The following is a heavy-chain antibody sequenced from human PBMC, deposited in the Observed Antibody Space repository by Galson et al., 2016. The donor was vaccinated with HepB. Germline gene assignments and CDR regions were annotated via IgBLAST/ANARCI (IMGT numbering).Heavy chain of an antibody. CDR2: TSTYNRNT. CDR1: GYTFSSYG. Sequence: SVKVSCKASGYTFSSYGVTWVRQAPGQGLEWVGWTSTYNRNTNYTQKFHGRVTMTTDTSTSTVYMDLRSLSSDDTAVYYCARGDHSSSRPFDSWGQGTLVTVSS. V-gene: IGHV1-18*01. J-gene: IGHJ4*02. CDR3: ARGDHSSSRPFDS. D-gene: IGHD6-13*01.